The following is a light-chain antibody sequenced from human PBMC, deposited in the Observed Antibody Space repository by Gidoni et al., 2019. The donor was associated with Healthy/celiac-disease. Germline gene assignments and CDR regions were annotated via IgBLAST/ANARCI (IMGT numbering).Light chain of an antibody. Sequence: EIVLTQSPGTLSLSPGARATLSCRASQRVSSSYLAWHQQKPGQAPRLLIYGASSRATGIPDRFSGSGSGTDFTLTISRLEPEDFAVYYCQQYGSSPQTFGQGTKVEIK. J-gene: IGKJ1*01. CDR3: QQYGSSPQT. CDR1: QRVSSSY. V-gene: IGKV3-20*01. CDR2: GAS.